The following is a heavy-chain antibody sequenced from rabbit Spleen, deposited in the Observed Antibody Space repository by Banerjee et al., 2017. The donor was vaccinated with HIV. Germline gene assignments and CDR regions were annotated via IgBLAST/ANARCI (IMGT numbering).Heavy chain of an antibody. J-gene: IGHJ4*01. D-gene: IGHD4-1*01. CDR2: IDPFFGTT. V-gene: IGHV1S7*01. CDR1: GFDFSTYY. CDR3: VREVAAKFNL. Sequence: QLVESGGGLVQPGGSLKLSCKGSGFDFSTYYMSWVRQAPGKGLEWIGYIDPFFGTTYYASWVNGRFTISSHNAQNTLYLQLNSLTAADTATYFCVREVAAKFNLWGPGTLVTVS.